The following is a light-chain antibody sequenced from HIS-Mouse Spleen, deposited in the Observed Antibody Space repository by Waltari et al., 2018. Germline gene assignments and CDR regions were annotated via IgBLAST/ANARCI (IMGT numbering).Light chain of an antibody. CDR3: YSTDSSGNHRV. V-gene: IGLV3-10*01. Sequence: SYELTQPPSVSVSPGQTARITCSGDALPQKSAYWYQQKSGQAPVLVIYEDSKRPPGIPERFSGSSSGTMATLTISGAQVEDEADYYCYSTDSSGNHRVFGGGTKLTVL. J-gene: IGLJ2*01. CDR2: EDS. CDR1: ALPQKS.